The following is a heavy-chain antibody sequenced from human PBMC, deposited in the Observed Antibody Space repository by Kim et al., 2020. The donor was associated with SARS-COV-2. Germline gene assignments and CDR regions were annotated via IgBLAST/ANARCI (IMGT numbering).Heavy chain of an antibody. V-gene: IGHV4-34*01. CDR2: INHSGST. D-gene: IGHD2-2*01. CDR1: GGSFSGYY. CDR3: ARAYIVVVPAASRGYYYYGMDV. Sequence: SETLSLTCAVYGGSFSGYYWSWIRQPPGKGLEWIGEINHSGSTNYNPSLKSRVTISVDTSKNQFSLKLSSVTAADTAVYYCARAYIVVVPAASRGYYYYGMDVWGQGTTVTVSS. J-gene: IGHJ6*02.